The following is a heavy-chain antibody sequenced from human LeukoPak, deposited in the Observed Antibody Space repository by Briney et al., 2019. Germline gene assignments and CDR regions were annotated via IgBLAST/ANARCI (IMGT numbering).Heavy chain of an antibody. CDR1: GGTFSSYA. D-gene: IGHD1-26*01. CDR3: ARDPEWELPHGGFDP. CDR2: INTNTGNP. Sequence: ASVKVSCKASGGTFSSYAISWVRQAPGQGLEWMGWINTNTGNPTYAQGFTGRFVFSLDTSVSTAYLQISSLKAEDTAVYYCARDPEWELPHGGFDPWGQGTLVTVSS. J-gene: IGHJ5*02. V-gene: IGHV7-4-1*02.